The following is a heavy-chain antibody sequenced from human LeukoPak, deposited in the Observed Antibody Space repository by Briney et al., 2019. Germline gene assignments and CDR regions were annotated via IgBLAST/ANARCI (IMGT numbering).Heavy chain of an antibody. Sequence: ASVKVSCKASGYTFTSYGISWVRQAPGQGLEWMGWISAYNGNTNYAQKLQGRVTMTRNTSISTAYMELSSLRSEDTAVYYCARVGATPTFYYYYMDVWGKGTTVTISS. D-gene: IGHD1-26*01. CDR3: ARVGATPTFYYYYMDV. V-gene: IGHV1-18*01. CDR1: GYTFTSYG. CDR2: ISAYNGNT. J-gene: IGHJ6*03.